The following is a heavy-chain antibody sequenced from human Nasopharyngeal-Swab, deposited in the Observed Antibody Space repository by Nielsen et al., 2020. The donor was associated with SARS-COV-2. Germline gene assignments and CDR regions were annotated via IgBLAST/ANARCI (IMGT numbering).Heavy chain of an antibody. CDR3: ARPVGRFGELSPFDY. J-gene: IGHJ4*02. D-gene: IGHD3-10*01. CDR2: ISYDGSNK. Sequence: GESLKISCAASGFTFSSYAMHWVRQAPGKGLEWVAVISYDGSNKYYADSVKGRFTISRDNSKNTLYLQMNSLRAEDTAVYYCARPVGRFGELSPFDYWGQGTLVTVSS. CDR1: GFTFSSYA. V-gene: IGHV3-30-3*01.